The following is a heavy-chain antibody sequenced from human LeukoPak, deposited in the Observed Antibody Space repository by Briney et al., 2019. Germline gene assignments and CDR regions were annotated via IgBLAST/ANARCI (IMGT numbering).Heavy chain of an antibody. Sequence: PGGSLRLSRAASGFTFSSYSMSWVRQAPGKGLEWVSRITSSGAVTNYADSVKGRFTISRDNSKNTLYLQMNSLRAEDTAVYYCAKVSSGSYWGQGTLVTVSS. V-gene: IGHV3-23*01. D-gene: IGHD3-10*01. CDR3: AKVSSGSY. J-gene: IGHJ4*02. CDR2: ITSSGAVT. CDR1: GFTFSSYS.